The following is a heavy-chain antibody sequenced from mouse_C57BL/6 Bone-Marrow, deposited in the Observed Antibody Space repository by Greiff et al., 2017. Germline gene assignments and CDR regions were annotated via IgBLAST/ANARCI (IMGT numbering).Heavy chain of an antibody. CDR2: IDPENGDT. CDR3: TTNGNYGAY. D-gene: IGHD2-1*01. V-gene: IGHV14-4*01. CDR1: GFNIKDDY. Sequence: VHVKQSGAELVRPGASVKLSCTASGFNIKDDYMHWVKQRPEQGLEWIGWIDPENGDTEYASKFQGKATITADTSSNTAYLQLSSLTSEDTAVYYCTTNGNYGAYWGQGTLVTVSA. J-gene: IGHJ3*01.